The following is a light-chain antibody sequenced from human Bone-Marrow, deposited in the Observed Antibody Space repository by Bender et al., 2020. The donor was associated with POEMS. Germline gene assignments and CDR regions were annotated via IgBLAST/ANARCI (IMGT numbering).Light chain of an antibody. Sequence: QPVLTQSSSASAALGSSVRLTCTLSSGHSGYIIAWHQQQPGRAPRYLMRLERSGRYNRGPGVPDRFSGSTSGADRYLTISNLQSEDEAHYYCETWANDIRVFGGGTKLTVL. CDR2: LERSGRY. CDR1: SGHSGYI. V-gene: IGLV4-60*03. CDR3: ETWANDIRV. J-gene: IGLJ3*02.